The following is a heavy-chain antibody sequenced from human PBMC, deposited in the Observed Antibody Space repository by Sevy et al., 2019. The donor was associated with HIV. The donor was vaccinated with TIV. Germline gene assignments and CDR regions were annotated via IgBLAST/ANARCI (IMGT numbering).Heavy chain of an antibody. V-gene: IGHV1-2*02. J-gene: IGHJ5*02. CDR3: ASDYSASGPCGIGNCFDH. D-gene: IGHD6-13*01. Sequence: ASVKVSCKATGYSLTGYYIHWMRQAPAQGLEGMGWINPNNGGTNYAQRFQGRVIITRYTSISTVSMKLISLRSDDTAVYVSASDYSASGPCGIGNCFDHWGQGTLVTVSS. CDR2: INPNNGGT. CDR1: GYSLTGYY.